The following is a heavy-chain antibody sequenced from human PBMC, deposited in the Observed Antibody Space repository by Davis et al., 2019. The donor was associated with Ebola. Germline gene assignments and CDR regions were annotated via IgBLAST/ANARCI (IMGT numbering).Heavy chain of an antibody. CDR1: GGSFSAHY. D-gene: IGHD2-2*01. J-gene: IGHJ4*02. CDR3: ARHCSSTSCSYFDY. Sequence: SETLSLTCAVYGGSFSAHYWSWIRQPPGKGLEWIGEINHSGSTNYKPSLKSRVTISVDTSKNQFSLKLSSVTAADTAVYFCARHCSSTSCSYFDYWGQGTRVTVSS. CDR2: INHSGST. V-gene: IGHV4-34*01.